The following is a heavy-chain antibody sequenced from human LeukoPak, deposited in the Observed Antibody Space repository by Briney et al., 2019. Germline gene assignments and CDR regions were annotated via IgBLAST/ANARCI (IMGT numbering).Heavy chain of an antibody. V-gene: IGHV4-31*11. CDR2: IYYSGSS. Sequence: PSETLSLTCVVSGYSIGVSYYWAWIRQHPGKGLEWIGYIYYSGSSYYNPSLRSRVTISVDTSKNHFSLKLSSVTAADTAVYYCARNRDGYNSFDYWGQGTLVTVSS. CDR3: ARNRDGYNSFDY. D-gene: IGHD5-24*01. CDR1: GYSIGVSYY. J-gene: IGHJ4*02.